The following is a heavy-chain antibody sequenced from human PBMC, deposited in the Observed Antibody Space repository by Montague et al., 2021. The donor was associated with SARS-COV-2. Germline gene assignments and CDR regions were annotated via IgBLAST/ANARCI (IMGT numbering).Heavy chain of an antibody. D-gene: IGHD5-12*01. CDR2: IYYSGST. J-gene: IGHJ6*02. CDR1: GASISSYY. CDR3: AREERGFVDSDGMVV. V-gene: IGHV4-59*01. Sequence: SETLSPTCTVSGASISSYYWNWIRQPPGKGLEWIGYIYYSGSTNYNPSLKSRVTMSVDTSKNQFSLKLTSVTAADTAVYYCAREERGFVDSDGMVVWGQGTTVTVSS.